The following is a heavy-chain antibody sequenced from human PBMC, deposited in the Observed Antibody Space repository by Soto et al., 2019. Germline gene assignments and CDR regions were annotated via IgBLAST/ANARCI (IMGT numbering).Heavy chain of an antibody. CDR3: ARDGDGRMPPKPYYYNGMDV. V-gene: IGHV4-59*01. J-gene: IGHJ6*02. Sequence: SETLSLTCTVSGGSLGSYCWSWIRQPPGKGLEWIGYVFYTGRSNYNASLKSRDSISLDTSNYQSSLKLSLVAAADTAVYYCARDGDGRMPPKPYYYNGMDVWGPGTTVTVSS. D-gene: IGHD2-21*02. CDR2: VFYTGRS. CDR1: GGSLGSYC.